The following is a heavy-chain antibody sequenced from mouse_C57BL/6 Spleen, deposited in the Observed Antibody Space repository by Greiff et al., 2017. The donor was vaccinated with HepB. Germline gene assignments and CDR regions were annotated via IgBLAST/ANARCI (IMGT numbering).Heavy chain of an antibody. J-gene: IGHJ4*01. CDR3: ARDRGGNYDAMDY. CDR1: GFTFSSYA. V-gene: IGHV5-4*01. Sequence: DVMLVESGGGLVKPGGSLKLSCAASGFTFSSYAMSWVRQTPEKRLEWVATISDGGSYTYYPDNVKGRFTISRDNAKNNLYLQMSHLKSEDTAMYYCARDRGGNYDAMDYWGQGTSVTVSS. CDR2: ISDGGSYT. D-gene: IGHD2-1*01.